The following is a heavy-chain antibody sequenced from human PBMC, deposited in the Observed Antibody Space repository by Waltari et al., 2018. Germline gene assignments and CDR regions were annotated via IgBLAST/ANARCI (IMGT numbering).Heavy chain of an antibody. J-gene: IGHJ4*02. CDR3: ARDPIGGYGDYGGADY. CDR2: ISSSGSTI. D-gene: IGHD4-17*01. Sequence: EVQLVESGGGLVQPGGSLRLSCAASGFTFSSYEMTWVRQAPGKGLEWVSYISSSGSTIYYADSVKGRFTISRDNAKNSLYLQMNSLRAEDTAVYYCARDPIGGYGDYGGADYWGQGTLVTVSS. V-gene: IGHV3-48*03. CDR1: GFTFSSYE.